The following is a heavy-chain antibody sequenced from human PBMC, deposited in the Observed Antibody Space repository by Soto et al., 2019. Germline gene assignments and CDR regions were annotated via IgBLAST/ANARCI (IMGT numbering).Heavy chain of an antibody. CDR1: GGSFSGYY. J-gene: IGHJ4*02. D-gene: IGHD6-6*01. CDR3: ARGSLAARQPRRFDY. Sequence: QVQLQQWGAGLLKPSETLSLTCAVYGGSFSGYYWSWIRQPPGKGLEWIGEINHSGSTNYNPSLKTRATISVDTPKNQFPLKLSSVTAADTAVYYCARGSLAARQPRRFDYWGQGTLVTVPS. V-gene: IGHV4-34*01. CDR2: INHSGST.